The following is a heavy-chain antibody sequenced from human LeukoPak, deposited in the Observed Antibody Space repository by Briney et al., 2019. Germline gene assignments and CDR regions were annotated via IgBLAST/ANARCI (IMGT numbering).Heavy chain of an antibody. CDR2: MNPNSGNT. J-gene: IGHJ2*01. D-gene: IGHD4-23*01. Sequence: ASVKVSCKASGYTFTSYDINWVRQATGQGLEWMGWMNPNSGNTGYAQKFQGRVTMTRNTSISTAYMELSSLRSEDTAVYYCARGAGIFYGGNSYWYFDLWGRGTLVTVSS. CDR1: GYTFTSYD. CDR3: ARGAGIFYGGNSYWYFDL. V-gene: IGHV1-8*01.